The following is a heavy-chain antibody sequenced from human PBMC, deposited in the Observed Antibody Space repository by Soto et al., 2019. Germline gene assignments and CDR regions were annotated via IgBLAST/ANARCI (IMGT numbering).Heavy chain of an antibody. V-gene: IGHV1-69*01. J-gene: IGHJ6*02. CDR2: IIPIFGTA. CDR1: GGTFSSYA. D-gene: IGHD2-15*01. Sequence: QVQLVQSGAEVKKPGSSVKVSCKASGGTFSSYAISWVRQAPGQGLEWMGGIIPIFGTANYAQKFQGRVTITADESTSTAYMELSSLRSEDTAVHYCASYCSGGSCYSSYYYGMDVWGQGTTVTVSS. CDR3: ASYCSGGSCYSSYYYGMDV.